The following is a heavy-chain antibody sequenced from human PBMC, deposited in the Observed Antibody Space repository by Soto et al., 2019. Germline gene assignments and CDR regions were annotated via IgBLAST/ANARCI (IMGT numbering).Heavy chain of an antibody. Sequence: GESLKISCQGSGYSFASYCSGWVRQMPGKDLEWMGIIYPGDSDTRYSPSFQGQVTISADKSLRTAYLQWTSLKASDTALYYCARTRSFTLGFYYDGMDVWGQGTTVTVSS. J-gene: IGHJ6*02. CDR2: IYPGDSDT. D-gene: IGHD6-6*01. CDR1: GYSFASYC. V-gene: IGHV5-51*01. CDR3: ARTRSFTLGFYYDGMDV.